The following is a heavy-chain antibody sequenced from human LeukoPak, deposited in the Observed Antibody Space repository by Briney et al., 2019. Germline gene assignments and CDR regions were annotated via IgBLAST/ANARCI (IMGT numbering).Heavy chain of an antibody. D-gene: IGHD6-19*01. CDR3: ARDLTVAGKDY. CDR1: GFTFSSYS. Sequence: GGSGRLSCAASGFTFSSYSMNWVREAPGKGLEWVSSISSSISYIYYADSVKGRFTISRDNDKNSLYLQMNRLRAEDTAVYYCARDLTVAGKDYWGEGTLVTVSS. V-gene: IGHV3-21*01. J-gene: IGHJ4*02. CDR2: ISSSISYI.